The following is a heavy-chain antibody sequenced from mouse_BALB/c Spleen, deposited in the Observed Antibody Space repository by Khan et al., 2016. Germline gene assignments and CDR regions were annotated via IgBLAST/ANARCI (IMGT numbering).Heavy chain of an antibody. V-gene: IGHV9-3-1*01. CDR2: INTYTGEP. D-gene: IGHD1-2*01. J-gene: IGHJ3*01. Sequence: QIQLVQSGPELKKPGETVKISCKASGYTFTNYGMNWVKQAPGKGLKWMGWINTYTGEPTYADDFKGRFAFSLETSASTAYLQINNLKNEDTATXFCARRSITTAKFAYWGQGTLVTVSA. CDR1: GYTFTNYG. CDR3: ARRSITTAKFAY.